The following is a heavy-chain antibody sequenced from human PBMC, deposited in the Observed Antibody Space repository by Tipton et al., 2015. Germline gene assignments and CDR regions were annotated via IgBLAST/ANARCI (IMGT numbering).Heavy chain of an antibody. Sequence: TLSLTCTVSGDSVSSSFWTWIRQPPGKGLEWIGYIYYIGSTNYSPSLQSRVTISVDTSKNQFSLRLSSVTAADTAVYFCARLPLEGGRYDDSFDIWGQGTLVTVSS. CDR1: GDSVSSSF. V-gene: IGHV4-59*08. CDR2: IYYIGST. D-gene: IGHD1-26*01. J-gene: IGHJ3*02. CDR3: ARLPLEGGRYDDSFDI.